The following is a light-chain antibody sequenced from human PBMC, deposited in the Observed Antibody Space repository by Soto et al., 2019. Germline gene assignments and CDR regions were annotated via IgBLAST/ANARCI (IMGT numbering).Light chain of an antibody. V-gene: IGLV2-14*01. Sequence: QSALTQPASVSVSPGQSITISCTGTSSDVGDYNYVSWYQQHPGKAPKLMIFEVTFRPSGVSNRFSGSKSGNTASLTISGLQAEDEADYYCSSFTSTATWVFGGGTQLTVL. CDR1: SSDVGDYNY. J-gene: IGLJ3*02. CDR2: EVT. CDR3: SSFTSTATWV.